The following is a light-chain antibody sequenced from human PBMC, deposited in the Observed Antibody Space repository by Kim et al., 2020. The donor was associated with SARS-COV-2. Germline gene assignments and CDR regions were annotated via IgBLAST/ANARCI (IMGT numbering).Light chain of an antibody. CDR2: EVS. Sequence: QSALTQPPSASGSPGQSVTITCTGTSSDIGGYNHVSWYQQHPGKAPKLMIYEVSKWPSGVPDRFSGSKSGNTASLTVSGLQADDEANYYCRSYGGKNNWVFGGGTQLTVL. CDR1: SSDIGGYNH. J-gene: IGLJ3*02. V-gene: IGLV2-8*01. CDR3: RSYGGKNNWV.